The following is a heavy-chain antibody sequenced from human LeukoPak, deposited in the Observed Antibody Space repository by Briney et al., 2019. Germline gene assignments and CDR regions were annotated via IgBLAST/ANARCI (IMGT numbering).Heavy chain of an antibody. CDR1: GGSISSYY. Sequence: SETQSLTCTVSGGSISSYYWSWIRQPPGKGLEWIGYIYYSGSTNYNPSLKSRVTISVDTSKNQFSLKLSSVTAADTAVYYCARGQNWFDPWGQGTLVTVSS. CDR2: IYYSGST. CDR3: ARGQNWFDP. V-gene: IGHV4-59*01. J-gene: IGHJ5*02.